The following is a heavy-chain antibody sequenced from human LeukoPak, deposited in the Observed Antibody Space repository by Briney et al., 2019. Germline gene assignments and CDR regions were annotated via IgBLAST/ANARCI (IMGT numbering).Heavy chain of an antibody. Sequence: GGSLRLSCAASGFTFSNYAMNWARQAPGKGLEWVAVISYDGNKKYYADSVKGRFTISRDNSKNTLYLQMNSLRAEDTAVYYCARWKSLKGTFDYWGRGTLVTVSS. V-gene: IGHV3-30*04. CDR1: GFTFSNYA. D-gene: IGHD1-7*01. CDR2: ISYDGNKK. CDR3: ARWKSLKGTFDY. J-gene: IGHJ4*02.